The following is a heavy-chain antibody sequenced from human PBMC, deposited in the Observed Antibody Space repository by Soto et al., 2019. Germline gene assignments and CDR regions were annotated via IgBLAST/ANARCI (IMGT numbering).Heavy chain of an antibody. Sequence: EVQLVESGGGLVEPGGSLRLSCAASGLSFTNAWMSWVRQAPGKGLECVGRFKSKTDGGTTDYAAPVSGRFTISRDDSRNTLYLQMNSLKTEDTAVYYCTTDPWGNSGFDYWGQGTLVTVSS. CDR3: TTDPWGNSGFDY. CDR1: GLSFTNAW. CDR2: FKSKTDGGTT. J-gene: IGHJ4*01. V-gene: IGHV3-15*01. D-gene: IGHD6-19*01.